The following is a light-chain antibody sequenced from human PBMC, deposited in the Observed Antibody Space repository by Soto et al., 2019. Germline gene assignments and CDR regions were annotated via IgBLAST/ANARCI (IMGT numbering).Light chain of an antibody. V-gene: IGKV3-15*01. CDR2: GAS. CDR3: QQYSNWPPWT. CDR1: QAVNTR. J-gene: IGKJ1*01. Sequence: EIVLTQSPATLSSFPGDRVTLSCRASQAVNTRLAWYQHKPGQAPRLLIYGASTRATGIPVRFSGSGSGTEFTLTVSSLQSEDFAVYYCQQYSNWPPWTFGQGTKVDTK.